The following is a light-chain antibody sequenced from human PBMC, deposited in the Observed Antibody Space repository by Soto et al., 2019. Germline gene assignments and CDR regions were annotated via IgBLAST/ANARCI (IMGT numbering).Light chain of an antibody. CDR3: QQYGSSPKVT. J-gene: IGKJ5*01. V-gene: IGKV3-20*01. Sequence: EIVLTQSPGTLSLSPGERATPSCRASQSVRGNHLAWYQQKPGQAPRLLIFAASNRASGIPDRFSGSGSGTDFTLTISRLEPEDFAVYHCQQYGSSPKVTFGQGTRLEIK. CDR1: QSVRGNH. CDR2: AAS.